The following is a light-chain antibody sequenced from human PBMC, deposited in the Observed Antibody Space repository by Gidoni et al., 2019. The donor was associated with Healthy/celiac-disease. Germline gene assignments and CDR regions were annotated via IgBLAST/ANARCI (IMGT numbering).Light chain of an antibody. CDR2: DTS. V-gene: IGKV3-11*01. CDR3: QQRLT. CDR1: QSVSSY. J-gene: IGKJ4*01. Sequence: IVLTQSPATLSLSPGERATLSCRASQSVSSYLAWYQQKPGQAPRLLIYDTSNRATGIPARFSGSGSGTVFTLTISSPEPEDFAVYYCQQRLTFGGGTKVEIK.